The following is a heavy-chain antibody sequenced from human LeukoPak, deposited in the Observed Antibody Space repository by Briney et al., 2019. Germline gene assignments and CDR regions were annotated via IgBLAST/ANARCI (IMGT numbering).Heavy chain of an antibody. CDR1: GFSFMNAW. D-gene: IGHD2/OR15-2a*01. J-gene: IGHJ4*02. V-gene: IGHV3-15*01. CDR3: TTFYHEYSPY. Sequence: GXXLRLSCAASGFSFMNAWMIWVRQAQGKGLEWVGRIKSNADGGTPDYASPARGRFTISRYDSKNTLYLQMNSLKTEDTAVYYCTTFYHEYSPYWGRGTLVTVSS. CDR2: IKSNADGGTP.